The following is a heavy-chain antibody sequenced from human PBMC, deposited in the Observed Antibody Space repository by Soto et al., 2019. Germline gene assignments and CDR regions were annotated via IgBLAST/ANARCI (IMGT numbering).Heavy chain of an antibody. J-gene: IGHJ4*02. V-gene: IGHV1-46*01. CDR1: GYTFTSYY. CDR3: ARDPYYDILTGRDGFDY. D-gene: IGHD3-9*01. Sequence: ASVKVSCNASGYTFTSYYMHLVRQAPRQGLEWMGIINPSGGSTSYAQKFQGRVTMTRDTSTSTAYMELRSLRSDDTAVYYCARDPYYDILTGRDGFDYWGQGTLVTVSS. CDR2: INPSGGST.